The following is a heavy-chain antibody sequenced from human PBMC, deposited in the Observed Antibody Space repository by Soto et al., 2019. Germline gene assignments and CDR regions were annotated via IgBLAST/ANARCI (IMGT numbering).Heavy chain of an antibody. CDR3: AKGGPDCASTTCYLLVAFDI. CDR1: GFTFSSYV. J-gene: IGHJ3*02. Sequence: QVQLVQSGGGVVQSGRSLRLSCAASGFTFSSYVTHWVRQAPGKGLEWVAVISHDGNNKYYADSVKGRFTISRDNSKNTLYLQMNSLTTEDTAVYYCAKGGPDCASTTCYLLVAFDIWGQGTMVTVSS. V-gene: IGHV3-30*18. D-gene: IGHD2-2*01. CDR2: ISHDGNNK.